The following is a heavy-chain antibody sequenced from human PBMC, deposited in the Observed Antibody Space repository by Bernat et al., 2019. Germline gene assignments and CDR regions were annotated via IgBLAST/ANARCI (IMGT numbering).Heavy chain of an antibody. V-gene: IGHV3-7*03. CDR3: VKDGDY. CDR2: IKQDGTEI. J-gene: IGHJ4*02. CDR1: GFTFRSSW. Sequence: EVQLVESGGGLVQPGGSLTLSCAASGFTFRSSWMRCISQAPGKGLEWVANIKQDGTEIYYVDAVKGRFTISRDNAKNSLYLQMNSLRAEDTAVYYCVKDGDYWGQGTLVTVSS.